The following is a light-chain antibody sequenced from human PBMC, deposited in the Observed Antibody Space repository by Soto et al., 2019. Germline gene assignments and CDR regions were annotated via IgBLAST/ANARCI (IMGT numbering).Light chain of an antibody. CDR3: QQYGTSPIA. Sequence: EIVLTQSPGTLSLSPEERATLSCRASQNVGGRFLAWYQQKPGQAPRLLINVASTRATGIPDRFSGSGSGTDFTLTISRLEPEDFAVYYCQQYGTSPIAFGQGTRLEIK. CDR2: VAS. V-gene: IGKV3-20*01. J-gene: IGKJ5*01. CDR1: QNVGGRF.